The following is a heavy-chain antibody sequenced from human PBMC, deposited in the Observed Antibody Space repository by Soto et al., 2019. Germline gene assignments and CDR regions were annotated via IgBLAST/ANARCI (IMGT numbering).Heavy chain of an antibody. V-gene: IGHV3-23*01. CDR2: VSGSGGST. J-gene: IGHJ4*02. CDR1: EFTFSNYA. D-gene: IGHD5-18*01. Sequence: SGGSLRLSCAASEFTFSNYAMTWVRQAPGKGLEWVSGVSGSGGSTNYADAVKGRFTISRDNSKNTLYLQMNSLRAEDTAVYYCAKDRWDTTMTSYFDYWGQGALVTVSS. CDR3: AKDRWDTTMTSYFDY.